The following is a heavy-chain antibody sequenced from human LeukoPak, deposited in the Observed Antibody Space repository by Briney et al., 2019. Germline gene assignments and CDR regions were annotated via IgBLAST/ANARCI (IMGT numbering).Heavy chain of an antibody. Sequence: SETLSLTCTVSGGSISSSSYYRGWIRQPPGKGLEWIGSIYYSGSTYYNPSLKSRVTISVDTSKNQFSLKLSSVTAADTAVYYCARRYPQYYYMDVWGKGTTVTVSS. CDR3: ARRYPQYYYMDV. V-gene: IGHV4-39*01. D-gene: IGHD1-1*01. J-gene: IGHJ6*03. CDR2: IYYSGST. CDR1: GGSISSSSYY.